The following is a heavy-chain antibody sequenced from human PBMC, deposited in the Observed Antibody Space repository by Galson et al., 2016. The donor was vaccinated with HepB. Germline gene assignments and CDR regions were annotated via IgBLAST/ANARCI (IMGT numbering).Heavy chain of an antibody. V-gene: IGHV3-7*01. D-gene: IGHD4-17*01. Sequence: SLRLSCAASGFIFSRYWVAWVRQAPGKTLEWVANINEAGSEEKFVDSVKGRFTISRDNTKKTVYLQMSSLRVDDTAVFYCATERDYGNMDYWGQGTLVTVSS. CDR3: ATERDYGNMDY. CDR1: GFIFSRYW. J-gene: IGHJ4*02. CDR2: INEAGSEE.